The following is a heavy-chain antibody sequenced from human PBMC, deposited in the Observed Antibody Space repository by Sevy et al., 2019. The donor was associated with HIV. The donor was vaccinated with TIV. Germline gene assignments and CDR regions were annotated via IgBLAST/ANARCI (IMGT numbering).Heavy chain of an antibody. J-gene: IGHJ3*02. V-gene: IGHV3-15*01. CDR2: IKSKTDGGTT. Sequence: GGSLRLSCAASGFTFSNAWMSWVRQAPGKGLEWDGRIKSKTDGGTTDYAAPVKGRFTISRDDSKNTLYLQMNSLKTEDTAVYYCTVRITMVRAHRAFDIWGQGTMVTVSS. D-gene: IGHD3-10*01. CDR1: GFTFSNAW. CDR3: TVRITMVRAHRAFDI.